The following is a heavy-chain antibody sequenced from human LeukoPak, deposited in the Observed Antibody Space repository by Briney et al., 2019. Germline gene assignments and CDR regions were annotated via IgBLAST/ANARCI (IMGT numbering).Heavy chain of an antibody. V-gene: IGHV3-23*01. CDR3: ARERPKPLNRYGSGFDY. CDR1: GFMFSNYA. J-gene: IGHJ4*02. Sequence: GGSLRLSCAASGFMFSNYAMNWVRQAPGKGLEWVSVISGSGGNTYYADSVKGRFTISRDNSKNTLYLQMNSLRAEDTAVYYCARERPKPLNRYGSGFDYWGQGTLVTVSS. CDR2: ISGSGGNT. D-gene: IGHD3-10*01.